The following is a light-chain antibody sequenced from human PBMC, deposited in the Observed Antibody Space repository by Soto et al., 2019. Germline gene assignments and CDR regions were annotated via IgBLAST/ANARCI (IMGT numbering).Light chain of an antibody. CDR3: QHYGTSLYT. V-gene: IGKV3-20*01. CDR2: GAS. Sequence: NVLTQSPGTLSLSPGERATLSCRASQIISSTYLGWYQQKPGQAPRLLIYGASSRATGIPDRFSGSGSGTDFTLTISRLEPEDFAVYYCQHYGTSLYTFGQGTKVDIK. CDR1: QIISSTY. J-gene: IGKJ2*01.